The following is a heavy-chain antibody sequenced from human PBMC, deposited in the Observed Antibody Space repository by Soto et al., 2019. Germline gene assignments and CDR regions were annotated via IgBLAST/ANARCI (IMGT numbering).Heavy chain of an antibody. CDR2: IYHSGST. CDR3: AGANTGTTMNRYYYMDV. D-gene: IGHD1-1*01. J-gene: IGHJ6*03. Sequence: SETLSLTCTVSSGSISSSNWWSWVRQPPGKGLEWIGEIYHSGSTNYNPSLKSRVTISVDKSKNQFSLKLSSVTAADTAVYYCAGANTGTTMNRYYYMDVWGKGTTVTVSS. CDR1: SGSISSSNW. V-gene: IGHV4-4*02.